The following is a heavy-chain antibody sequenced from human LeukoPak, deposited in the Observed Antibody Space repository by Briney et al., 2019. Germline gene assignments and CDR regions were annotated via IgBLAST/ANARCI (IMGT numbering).Heavy chain of an antibody. CDR2: IKSKTDGGTT. V-gene: IGHV3-15*01. J-gene: IGHJ3*02. Sequence: GGSLRLSCAASGFTFSNAWMSWVRQAPGKGLEWVGRIKSKTDGGTTDYAAPVKGRFTISRDDSKNTLYLQMNSLKTEDTAVYYCTTDTVCPEPTYYYGSGPCFDIWGQGTMVTVSS. D-gene: IGHD3-10*01. CDR1: GFTFSNAW. CDR3: TTDTVCPEPTYYYGSGPCFDI.